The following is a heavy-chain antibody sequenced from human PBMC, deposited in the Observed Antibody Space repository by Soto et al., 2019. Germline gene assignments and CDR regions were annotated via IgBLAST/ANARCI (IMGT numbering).Heavy chain of an antibody. V-gene: IGHV3-23*01. D-gene: IGHD2-21*01. CDR3: XXSHISTPYYFDY. Sequence: EVQLLESGGGLVQPGGSLRLSCAASGFTFSSYAMSWVRQAPGKGLEWVSAISGSGSSTYYADSVKGRFTISRDNSKNTXXXXXXXXXXXDXXXXXXXXSHISTPYYFDYWGQGTLVTVSS. CDR2: ISGSGSST. J-gene: IGHJ4*02. CDR1: GFTFSSYA.